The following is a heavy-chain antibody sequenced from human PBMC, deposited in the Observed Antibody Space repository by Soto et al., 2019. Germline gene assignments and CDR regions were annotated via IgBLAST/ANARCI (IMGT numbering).Heavy chain of an antibody. V-gene: IGHV3-33*01. CDR2: IWYDGSNT. CDR3: ARWTGADRGVSWDF. Sequence: QVQLVESGGGVVQPGTSMRLSCAASGFTFSRNGMHWVRQAPGKGLEWVAFIWYDGSNTNHADSVRGRFTISRDNSKNTLYLPMTSLRVEDTALSYRARWTGADRGVSWDFWGQGTLVTVSS. J-gene: IGHJ4*02. D-gene: IGHD1-1*01. CDR1: GFTFSRNG.